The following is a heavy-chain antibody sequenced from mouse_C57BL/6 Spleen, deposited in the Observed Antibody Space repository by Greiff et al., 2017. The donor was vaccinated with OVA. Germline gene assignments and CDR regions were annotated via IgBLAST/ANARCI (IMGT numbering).Heavy chain of an antibody. D-gene: IGHD1-1*01. J-gene: IGHJ2*01. Sequence: QVHVKQPGAELVKPGASVKLSCKASGYTFTSYWMHWVKQRPGRGLEWIGRIDPNSGGTKYNEKFKSKATLTVDKPSSTAYMQLSSLTSEDSAVYYCSRSGITTVDFDYWGQGTTLTVSS. V-gene: IGHV1-72*01. CDR2: IDPNSGGT. CDR3: SRSGITTVDFDY. CDR1: GYTFTSYW.